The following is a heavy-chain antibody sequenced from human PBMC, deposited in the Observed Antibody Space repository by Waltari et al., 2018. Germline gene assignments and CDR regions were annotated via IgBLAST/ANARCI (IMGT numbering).Heavy chain of an antibody. CDR1: GGSISSSNW. V-gene: IGHV4-4*02. Sequence: QVQLQESGPGLVKPSGTLSLTCAVSGGSISSSNWWSWVRQPPGKGLEWIGEIYHSGSTNYNPSLKSLVTISVDKSKNQFSLKLSSVTAADTAVYYCASRLPAPYFDYWGQGTLVTVSS. CDR2: IYHSGST. D-gene: IGHD5-12*01. J-gene: IGHJ4*02. CDR3: ASRLPAPYFDY.